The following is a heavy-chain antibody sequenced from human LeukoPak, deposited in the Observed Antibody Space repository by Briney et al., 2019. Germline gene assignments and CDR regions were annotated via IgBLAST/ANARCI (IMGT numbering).Heavy chain of an antibody. CDR1: GGSISTYY. V-gene: IGHV4-39*07. CDR3: VWSSGWYHGYFQH. J-gene: IGHJ1*01. D-gene: IGHD6-19*01. Sequence: PSETLSLTCTVSGGSISTYYWGWIRQAPGKGLEWIGSIYYSGNTYYNSSLKSRVTISLDTSKNQFSLKVNSVTAADTAVYYCVWSSGWYHGYFQHWGQGTLVTVSS. CDR2: IYYSGNT.